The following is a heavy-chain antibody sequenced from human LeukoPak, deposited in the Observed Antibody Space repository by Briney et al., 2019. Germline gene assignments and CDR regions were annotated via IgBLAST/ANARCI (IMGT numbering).Heavy chain of an antibody. CDR3: ARGGSIVGTTPHDTFDI. CDR1: GASISSYY. Sequence: SETLSLTCTVSGASISSYYWSWIRQPPGKGLEWIGYIYYSGGTNYNPSLKSRVAISVDTSKNQVSLRLSSVTAADTAVYYCARGGSIVGTTPHDTFDIWGQGTVVTVSS. J-gene: IGHJ3*02. V-gene: IGHV4-59*12. D-gene: IGHD1-26*01. CDR2: IYYSGGT.